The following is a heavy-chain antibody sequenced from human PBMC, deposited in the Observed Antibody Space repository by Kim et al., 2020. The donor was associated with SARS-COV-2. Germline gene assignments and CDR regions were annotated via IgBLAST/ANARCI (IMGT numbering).Heavy chain of an antibody. CDR2: ISSGGDTT. V-gene: IGHV3-23*01. CDR1: GFSFSSFA. D-gene: IGHD1-1*01. CDR3: AKYSTANNDVDDAFDN. Sequence: GGSLRLSCAASGFSFSSFAMTWVRQAPGKGLEWVSTISSGGDTTYYADYVKGRFTVSRDNSKKTLYLQMNSLRADDTAVYHCAKYSTANNDVDDAFDNRGQGTLVTVSS. J-gene: IGHJ4*02.